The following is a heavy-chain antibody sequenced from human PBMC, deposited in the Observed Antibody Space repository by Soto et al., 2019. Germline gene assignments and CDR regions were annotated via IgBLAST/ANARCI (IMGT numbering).Heavy chain of an antibody. CDR3: ARGRYCLSGHCFPRWFDS. CDR1: GASVTSPEHY. V-gene: IGHV4-30-4*01. Sequence: SETLSLTCSVSGASVTSPEHYWTWIRQSPGKGLEWIGYIYYGGSTVYNPSLKGRSTVSLDTSKNQFSLNLTSVTAADTAVYFCARGRYCLSGHCFPRWFDSWGQGTLGTVS. D-gene: IGHD2-15*01. CDR2: IYYGGST. J-gene: IGHJ5*01.